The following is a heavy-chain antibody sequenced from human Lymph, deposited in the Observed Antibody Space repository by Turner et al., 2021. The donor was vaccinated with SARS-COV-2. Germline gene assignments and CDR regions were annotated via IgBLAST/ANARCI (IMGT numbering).Heavy chain of an antibody. J-gene: IGHJ4*02. D-gene: IGHD6-6*01. CDR1: GFTFDDYA. CDR3: AKDRGGEQLVRLFDY. Sequence: EVQLVESGGGLVQPGRSLRLPCAPSGFTFDDYAMHWVRQAPGKGLEWVSGISGSSGSIGYAASVKGRFTISRDNAKNSLYLQMNSLRAEDTAFYYCAKDRGGEQLVRLFDYWGQGTLVTVSS. V-gene: IGHV3-9*01. CDR2: ISGSSGSI.